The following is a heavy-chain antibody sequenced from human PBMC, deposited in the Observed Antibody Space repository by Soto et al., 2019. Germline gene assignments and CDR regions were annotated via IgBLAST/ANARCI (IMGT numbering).Heavy chain of an antibody. V-gene: IGHV3-23*01. D-gene: IGHD4-17*01. Sequence: GGSLRLSCAASGFTFSSYAMSWVRQAPGKGLEWVSAISGSGGSTYYADSVKGRFTISRDNSKNTLYLQVNSLRAEDTAVYYCANVGQAGSDYGDYVGGNYFDYWGQGTLVTVSS. CDR2: ISGSGGST. J-gene: IGHJ4*02. CDR3: ANVGQAGSDYGDYVGGNYFDY. CDR1: GFTFSSYA.